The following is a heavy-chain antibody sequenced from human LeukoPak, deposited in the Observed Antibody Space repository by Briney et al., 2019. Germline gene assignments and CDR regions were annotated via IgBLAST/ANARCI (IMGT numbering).Heavy chain of an antibody. CDR3: ARVCYGSGSFDY. Sequence: GGSLRLSCAASGFTFSSYSMNWVRQAPGKGLEWVSSISSSSSYIYYADSVKGRFTISRDNAKNSLYLQTNSLRAEDTAVYYCARVCYGSGSFDYWGQGTLVTVSS. CDR1: GFTFSSYS. D-gene: IGHD3-10*01. J-gene: IGHJ4*02. CDR2: ISSSSSYI. V-gene: IGHV3-21*01.